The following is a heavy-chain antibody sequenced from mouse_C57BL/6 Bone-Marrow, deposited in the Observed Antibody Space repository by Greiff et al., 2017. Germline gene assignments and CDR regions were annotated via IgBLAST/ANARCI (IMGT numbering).Heavy chain of an antibody. Sequence: DVQLVESGGDLVKPGGSLKLSCAASGFTFSSYGMSWVRQTPDKRLEWVATISSGGSYTYYPDSVKGRFTISRDNAKNTLYLQMSSLKSEDTAMYYCARFYYSNFYYAMDYWGQGTSVTVSS. J-gene: IGHJ4*01. D-gene: IGHD2-5*01. CDR3: ARFYYSNFYYAMDY. CDR2: ISSGGSYT. V-gene: IGHV5-6*01. CDR1: GFTFSSYG.